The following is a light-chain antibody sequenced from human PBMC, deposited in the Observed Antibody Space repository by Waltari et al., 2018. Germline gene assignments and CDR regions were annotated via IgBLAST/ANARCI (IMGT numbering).Light chain of an antibody. CDR2: YDG. CDR1: KLGNNN. Sequence: SYDLTQPPSVSVSAGQTARNTCGGEKLGNNNEEWDQQKPPQAPVLVIYYDGERPSGIPERFSASKSGNSATLTISGVEAGDEADYYCQVWDSSSDQQVLFGRGTRLTAL. V-gene: IGLV3-21*01. J-gene: IGLJ7*02. CDR3: QVWDSSSDQQVL.